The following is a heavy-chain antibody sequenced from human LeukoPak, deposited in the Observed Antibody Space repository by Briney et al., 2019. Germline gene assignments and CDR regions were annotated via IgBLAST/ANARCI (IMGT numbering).Heavy chain of an antibody. J-gene: IGHJ4*02. CDR1: GGSFSGYY. V-gene: IGHV4-34*01. D-gene: IGHD3-10*01. Sequence: SETLSLTCAVYGGSFSGYYWSWIRQPPGKGLEWIGEIKHSGSTNYNPSLKSRVTISVDTSKNQFSLKLSSVTAADTAVYYCAGSGFGPAAGYWGQGTLVTVSS. CDR2: IKHSGST. CDR3: AGSGFGPAAGY.